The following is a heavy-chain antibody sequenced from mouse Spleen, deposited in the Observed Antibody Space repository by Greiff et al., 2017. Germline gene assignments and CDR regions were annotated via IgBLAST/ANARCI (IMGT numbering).Heavy chain of an antibody. Sequence: QVQLQQSGPELVKPGASVKISCKASGYSFTSYYIHWVKQRPGQGLEWIGWIYPGSGNTKYNEKFKGKATLTADTSSSTAYMQLSSLTSEDSAVYYCARGDYDYGEFAYWGQGTLVTVSA. CDR3: ARGDYDYGEFAY. V-gene: IGHV1-66*01. CDR2: IYPGSGNT. D-gene: IGHD2-4*01. J-gene: IGHJ3*01. CDR1: GYSFTSYY.